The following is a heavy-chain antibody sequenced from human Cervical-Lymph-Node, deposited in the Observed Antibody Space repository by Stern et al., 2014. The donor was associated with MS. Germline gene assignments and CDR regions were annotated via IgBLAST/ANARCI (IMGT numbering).Heavy chain of an antibody. CDR3: TREGDVLAGSWFDP. D-gene: IGHD6-13*01. Sequence: QVQLQESGPGLVKPSETLSLSCTVSGDSVNTGGFFWTWIRQSPREGLQWIGYVYSSGATNYNPSFQSRVTISVDTSKNQFSLTLRSVTAADTAVYYCTREGDVLAGSWFDPWGQGGPVTVSS. J-gene: IGHJ5*02. CDR1: GDSVNTGGFF. CDR2: VYSSGAT. V-gene: IGHV4-61*08.